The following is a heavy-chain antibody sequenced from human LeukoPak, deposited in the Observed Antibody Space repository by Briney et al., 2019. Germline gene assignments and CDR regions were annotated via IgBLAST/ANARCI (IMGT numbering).Heavy chain of an antibody. CDR1: GFIVTNAW. J-gene: IGHJ4*02. CDR2: VSGNGANT. V-gene: IGHV3-23*01. D-gene: IGHD2-8*01. Sequence: PGGSLRLSCAASGFIVTNAWMSWVRQAPGKGLEWVSAVSGNGANTYYADSVKGRFTISRDNSRNTLYLQMNSLRAEDTAVYYCAKRMEAASYFDYWGQGTVVTVSS. CDR3: AKRMEAASYFDY.